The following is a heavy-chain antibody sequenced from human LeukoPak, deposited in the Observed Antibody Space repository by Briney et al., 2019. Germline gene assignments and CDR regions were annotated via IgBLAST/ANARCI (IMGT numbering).Heavy chain of an antibody. CDR3: AKERSSGWPFDY. V-gene: IGHV3-30*18. CDR2: ISYDGSNK. Sequence: PGRSLRLSCAASGFTFSSYGMHWVRQAPGKGLEWVAVISYDGSNKYYADSVKGRFTISRDNSKNTVYLQMNSLRADDTAVYYCAKERSSGWPFDYWGQGTLVTVSS. CDR1: GFTFSSYG. D-gene: IGHD6-19*01. J-gene: IGHJ4*02.